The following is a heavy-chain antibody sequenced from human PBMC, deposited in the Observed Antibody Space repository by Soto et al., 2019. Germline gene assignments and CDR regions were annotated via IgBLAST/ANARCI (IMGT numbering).Heavy chain of an antibody. Sequence: PETLSLACAVSGYSVSDGYYLGWIRQPPGKGLEWIGSINRSEKTYYNPSLKSRLTISVDTSKNQISLTLSSVTAADTAIYYCARSGDDYGSYVDYWGQGTLVTGS. V-gene: IGHV4-38-2*01. J-gene: IGHJ4*02. CDR1: GYSVSDGYY. CDR3: ARSGDDYGSYVDY. CDR2: INRSEKT. D-gene: IGHD4-17*01.